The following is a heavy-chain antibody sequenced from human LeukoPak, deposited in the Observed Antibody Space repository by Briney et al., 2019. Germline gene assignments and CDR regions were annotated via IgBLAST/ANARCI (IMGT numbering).Heavy chain of an antibody. V-gene: IGHV4-59*01. Sequence: ASETLSLTCTVSGGSITSYYRSWIRQSQENGLEWIGFMYYSGTTNYNPSLKSRVTISLGVSKNQFSLKLSSVTAADTAVYYCARLPMAVTPHVDYWGQGTLVTVSS. CDR3: ARLPMAVTPHVDY. D-gene: IGHD2-21*02. CDR2: MYYSGTT. CDR1: GGSITSYY. J-gene: IGHJ4*02.